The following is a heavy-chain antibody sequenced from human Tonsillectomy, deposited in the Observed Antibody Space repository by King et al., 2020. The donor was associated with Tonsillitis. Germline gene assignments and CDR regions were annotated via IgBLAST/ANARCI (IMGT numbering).Heavy chain of an antibody. CDR3: VRGGRGLGYFFDY. J-gene: IGHJ4*02. V-gene: IGHV3-64D*06. D-gene: IGHD3-16*01. CDR2: ITTNGGST. Sequence: VQLVESGGGLVQPGGSLRLSCSASGFTLRSYAMHWVRQAPGKGLEYVSGITTNGGSTYYADSVKGRFTISRDNSKNTLYLLMTSPRVADTAMYYCVRGGRGLGYFFDYWGQGTLVTVSS. CDR1: GFTLRSYA.